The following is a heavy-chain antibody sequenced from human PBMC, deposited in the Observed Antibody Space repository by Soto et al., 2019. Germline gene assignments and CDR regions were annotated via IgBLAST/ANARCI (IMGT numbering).Heavy chain of an antibody. Sequence: SETLSLTCTVSGGSISSSSYRWGWVRQPPGKGLECIGIMSYTGDTYYDPSLKNRVTLSVDTSKSQFSLKLNSATAADTAIYFCARRVELSPAKFYFDYWGQGILVTVSS. D-gene: IGHD2-15*01. J-gene: IGHJ4*02. V-gene: IGHV4-39*01. CDR1: GGSISSSSYR. CDR2: MSYTGDT. CDR3: ARRVELSPAKFYFDY.